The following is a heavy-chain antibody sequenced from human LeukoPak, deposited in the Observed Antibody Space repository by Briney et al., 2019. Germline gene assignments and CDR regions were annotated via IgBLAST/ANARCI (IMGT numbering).Heavy chain of an antibody. J-gene: IGHJ4*02. CDR3: ARDKGPAYYYDSSGYLYYFDY. CDR2: ICYDGSNK. V-gene: IGHV3-33*01. Sequence: GGSLRLSCAASGFTFSSYGMHWVRQAPGKGLGWVAVICYDGSNKYYADSVKGRFTISRDNSKNTLYLQMNSLRAEDTAVYYCARDKGPAYYYDSSGYLYYFDYWGQGTLVTVSS. D-gene: IGHD3-22*01. CDR1: GFTFSSYG.